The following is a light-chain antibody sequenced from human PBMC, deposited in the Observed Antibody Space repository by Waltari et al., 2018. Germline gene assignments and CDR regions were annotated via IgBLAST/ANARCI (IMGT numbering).Light chain of an antibody. CDR3: QQSSASPYT. CDR1: QNIANY. J-gene: IGKJ2*01. CDR2: AAS. Sequence: DIQMTQSPSFLSASVGDRVIITCRASQNIANYLNWYQQKPGTAPKLLIFAASKLHTGVPSGFSGRGSGRDFTLTISGLQVEDFAIFYCQQSSASPYTFGQGTKIEMK. V-gene: IGKV1-39*01.